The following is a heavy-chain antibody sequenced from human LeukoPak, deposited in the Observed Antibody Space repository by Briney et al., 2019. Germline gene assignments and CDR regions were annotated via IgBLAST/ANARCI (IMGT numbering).Heavy chain of an antibody. CDR3: ARGGEDYVRHQLLNWFDP. D-gene: IGHD2-2*01. CDR1: GGSISSGGYY. CDR2: IYYSGST. V-gene: IGHV4-31*03. J-gene: IGHJ5*02. Sequence: SETLSLTCTVSGGSISSGGYYWSWIRQHPGKGLEWIGYIYYSGSTYYNPSLKSRVTISVDTSKNQFSLKLSSVTAADTAVYYCARGGEDYVRHQLLNWFDPWGQGTLVTVSS.